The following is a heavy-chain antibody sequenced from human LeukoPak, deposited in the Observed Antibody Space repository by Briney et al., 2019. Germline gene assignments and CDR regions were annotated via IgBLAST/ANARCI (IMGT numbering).Heavy chain of an antibody. CDR3: AMGITMVRGEYFDY. D-gene: IGHD3-10*01. Sequence: SETLSLTCTVFGGSISSYYWSWIRQPAGKGLEWIGRIYTSGSTNYNPSLKSRVTMSVDTSKNQFSLKLGSVTAADTAVYYCAMGITMVRGEYFDYWGQGTLVTVSS. CDR2: IYTSGST. CDR1: GGSISSYY. J-gene: IGHJ4*02. V-gene: IGHV4-4*07.